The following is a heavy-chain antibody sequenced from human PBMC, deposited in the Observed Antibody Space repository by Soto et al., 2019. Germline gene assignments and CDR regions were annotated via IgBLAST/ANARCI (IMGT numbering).Heavy chain of an antibody. CDR2: ISYDGSNK. J-gene: IGHJ4*02. Sequence: GGSLRLSCAASGFTFSSYGMHWVRQAPGKGLEWVAVISYDGSNKYYADSVKGRFTISRDNSKNTLYLQMNSLRAEDTAVYYCAKDRGAIYCSGGSCYSVCLDYWGQGTLVTVSS. CDR3: AKDRGAIYCSGGSCYSVCLDY. D-gene: IGHD2-15*01. V-gene: IGHV3-30*18. CDR1: GFTFSSYG.